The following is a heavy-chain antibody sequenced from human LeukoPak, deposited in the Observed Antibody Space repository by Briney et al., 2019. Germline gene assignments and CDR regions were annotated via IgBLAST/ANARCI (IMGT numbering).Heavy chain of an antibody. V-gene: IGHV4-59*01. CDR3: ARDPRVGYQLNPGLYYFDY. CDR2: IYYSGST. Sequence: PSETLSLTCTVSGGSISSYYWSWIRQPPGKGLEWIGYIYYSGSTNYNPPLKSRVTISVDTSKNQFSLKLSSVTAADTAVYYCARDPRVGYQLNPGLYYFDYWGQGTLVTVSS. D-gene: IGHD2-2*01. J-gene: IGHJ4*02. CDR1: GGSISSYY.